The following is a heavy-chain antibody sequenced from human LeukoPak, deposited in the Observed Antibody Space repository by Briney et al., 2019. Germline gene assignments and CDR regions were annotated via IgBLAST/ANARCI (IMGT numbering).Heavy chain of an antibody. D-gene: IGHD2-8*01. CDR1: GGTFSSYA. J-gene: IGHJ6*02. CDR3: AVLMVYAIQRSYYYYGMDV. Sequence: SVKVSCKASGGTFSSYAISWVRQAPGQGLEWMGGIIPIFGTANYAQKFQGGVTITADESTSTAYTELSSLRSEDTAVYYCAVLMVYAIQRSYYYYGMDVWGQGTTVTVSS. CDR2: IIPIFGTA. V-gene: IGHV1-69*13.